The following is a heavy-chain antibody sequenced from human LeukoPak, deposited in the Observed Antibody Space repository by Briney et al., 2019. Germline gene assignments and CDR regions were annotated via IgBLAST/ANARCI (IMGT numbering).Heavy chain of an antibody. CDR3: AREKAVAGSFDY. J-gene: IGHJ4*02. CDR2: IYYSGST. D-gene: IGHD6-19*01. V-gene: IGHV4-59*01. Sequence: SETLSLTCTVSGGSISSYYWSWIRQPPGKGLEWIGYIYYSGSTNYNPSLKSRVTISVDTSKNQFSLKLSSVTAADTAVYYCAREKAVAGSFDYWGQGTLVTVSP. CDR1: GGSISSYY.